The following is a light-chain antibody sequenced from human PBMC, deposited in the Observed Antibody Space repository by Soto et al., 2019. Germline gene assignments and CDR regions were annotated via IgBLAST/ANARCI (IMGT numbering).Light chain of an antibody. V-gene: IGKV1D-8*01. CDR2: AAS. J-gene: IGKJ1*01. CDR1: QGISSY. Sequence: VILMTQSPSLLSASTGDRVTISCRMSQGISSYLDWYQQKKGKAPELLIYAASTLQSGVPSRFSGSGYGTDLTLTISRLENEDFATYYCQQYNRYPWMFGHGTKVDIK. CDR3: QQYNRYPWM.